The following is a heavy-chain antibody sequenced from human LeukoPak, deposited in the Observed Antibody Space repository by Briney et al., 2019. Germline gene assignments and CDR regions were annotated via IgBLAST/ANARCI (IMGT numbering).Heavy chain of an antibody. CDR1: GFTFSSYW. D-gene: IGHD3-22*01. V-gene: IGHV3-23*01. CDR3: AKSVPYDSSGYLYYFDY. J-gene: IGHJ4*02. Sequence: PGGSLRLSCAASGFTFSSYWMSWVRQAPGKGLEWVSAISGSGGSTYYADSVKGRFTISRDNSKNTLYLQMNSLRAEDTAVYYCAKSVPYDSSGYLYYFDYWGQGTLVTVSS. CDR2: ISGSGGST.